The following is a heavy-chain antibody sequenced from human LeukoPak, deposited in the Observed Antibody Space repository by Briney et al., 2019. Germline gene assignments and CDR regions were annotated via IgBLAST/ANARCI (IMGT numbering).Heavy chain of an antibody. J-gene: IGHJ4*02. CDR2: INSGSTYT. Sequence: GGSLRLSCAASGFAFSSYSMNWVRQAPGKGLEWVSSINSGSTYTYYTESVKGRFTVSRDNAKNSLFLQMNSLRAEDTAIYYCARSLTTLTYEGYWGQGTLVTVSS. CDR3: ARSLTTLTYEGY. CDR1: GFAFSSYS. V-gene: IGHV3-21*01. D-gene: IGHD1-1*01.